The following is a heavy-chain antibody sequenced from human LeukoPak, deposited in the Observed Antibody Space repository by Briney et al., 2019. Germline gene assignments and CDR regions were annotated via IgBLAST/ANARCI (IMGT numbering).Heavy chain of an antibody. CDR1: GYPFDTYC. Sequence: GESLKISCNGSGYPFDTYCIGWARQMPGKGLEWMGIIYPDDSRTTYSPSFQGQVTISADKSIRTAYLQWNSLKASDTAIYYCVRHLSDITSCPNYWGPGTLITVAS. D-gene: IGHD2-2*01. CDR3: VRHLSDITSCPNY. V-gene: IGHV5-51*01. CDR2: IYPDDSRT. J-gene: IGHJ4*02.